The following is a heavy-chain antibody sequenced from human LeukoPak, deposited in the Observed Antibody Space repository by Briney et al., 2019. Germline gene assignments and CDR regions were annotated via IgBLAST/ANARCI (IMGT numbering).Heavy chain of an antibody. CDR2: IYYSGST. D-gene: IGHD3-3*01. CDR3: AREWPEVGFDP. V-gene: IGHV4-39*01. Sequence: SETLSLTCTVSGGSISSSSYYWGWIRQPPGKGLEWIGSIYYSGSTYYNPSLKSRVTISVDTSKNQFSLKLSSVTAADTAVYYCAREWPEVGFDPWGQGTLVTVSS. J-gene: IGHJ5*02. CDR1: GGSISSSSYY.